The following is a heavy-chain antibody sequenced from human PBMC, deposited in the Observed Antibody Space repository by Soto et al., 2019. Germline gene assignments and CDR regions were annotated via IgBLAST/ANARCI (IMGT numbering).Heavy chain of an antibody. J-gene: IGHJ4*02. CDR3: AKLLAGSYFDY. V-gene: IGHV3-23*01. D-gene: IGHD6-19*01. Sequence: LRLSCAASGFTFKSYAMSWVRQAPGKGLEWVSILRGSGDTTYYADSVKGRFTISRDNSKNTLYLQMSNLRAEDTAVYYCAKLLAGSYFDYWGQGTLVTVSS. CDR1: GFTFKSYA. CDR2: LRGSGDTT.